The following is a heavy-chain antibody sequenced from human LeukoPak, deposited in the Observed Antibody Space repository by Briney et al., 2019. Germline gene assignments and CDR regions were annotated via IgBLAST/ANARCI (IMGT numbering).Heavy chain of an antibody. V-gene: IGHV4-34*01. CDR2: INHSGST. CDR1: GGSFSGYY. D-gene: IGHD3-3*01. J-gene: IGHJ2*01. Sequence: SETLSLTCAVYGGSFSGYYWSWIRQPPGKGLEWIGEINHSGSTNYNPSLKSRVTISVDTSKNQFSLKLSSVTAADTAVYYCARGIGRFSEWLLVPVDWYFDLWGRGTLVTVSS. CDR3: ARGIGRFSEWLLVPVDWYFDL.